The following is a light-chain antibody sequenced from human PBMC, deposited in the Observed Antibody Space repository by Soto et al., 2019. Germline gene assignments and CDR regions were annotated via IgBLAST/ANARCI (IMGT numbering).Light chain of an antibody. CDR3: QQYNRWPWT. Sequence: EIVMTQSPATLSVSPGERATLSCRASQSVSSNLAWYQQKPGQAPRLLNYGASTRATCIPASVSGSWSGTQSTRTISSPQSEDIAVYYCQQYNRWPWTFGQGTKVEIK. J-gene: IGKJ1*01. CDR2: GAS. V-gene: IGKV3-15*01. CDR1: QSVSSN.